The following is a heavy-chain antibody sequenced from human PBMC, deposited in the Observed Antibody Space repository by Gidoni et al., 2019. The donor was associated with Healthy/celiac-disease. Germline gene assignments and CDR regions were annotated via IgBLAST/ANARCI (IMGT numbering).Heavy chain of an antibody. CDR2: IYQSGSV. V-gene: IGHV4-4*02. D-gene: IGHD2-15*01. Sequence: GQLQESGPGLVKPSGTLSLNCAVSGASISSGNWWSWVRQPPGKGLEWIGEIYQSGSVTYNPSLKSRVTISVDKSKNQFSLKVNSVTAADTAVYYCARTWCRAGSCYPDYWGQGTLVTVSS. CDR3: ARTWCRAGSCYPDY. CDR1: GASISSGNW. J-gene: IGHJ4*02.